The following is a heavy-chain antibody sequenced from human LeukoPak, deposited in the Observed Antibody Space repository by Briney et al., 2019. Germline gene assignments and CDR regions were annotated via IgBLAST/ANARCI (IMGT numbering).Heavy chain of an antibody. CDR2: IIPIFGTA. V-gene: IGHV1-69*05. Sequence: SVKVSCKASGGTFSSYAISWVRQAPGQGLEWMGRIIPIFGTANYAQKFQGRVTITTDESTSTAYMEVSSLRSEDTAVYYCARDRDDYSNYVVSDYWGQGTLVTVSS. CDR3: ARDRDDYSNYVVSDY. CDR1: GGTFSSYA. J-gene: IGHJ4*02. D-gene: IGHD4-11*01.